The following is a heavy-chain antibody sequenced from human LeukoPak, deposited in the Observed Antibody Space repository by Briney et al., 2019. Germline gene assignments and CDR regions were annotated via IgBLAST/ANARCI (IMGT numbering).Heavy chain of an antibody. J-gene: IGHJ4*02. Sequence: GGSLRLSCAASGFTFNNYAMNWVRQAPGKGLEWVSSISGGGETTYYADSAKGRFTISRDNSQNTLYLQMNSLRAEDTAVYYCAKDTSSSWGPYYFDYWGQGTLVTVSS. CDR1: GFTFNNYA. CDR3: AKDTSSSWGPYYFDY. D-gene: IGHD6-13*01. V-gene: IGHV3-23*01. CDR2: ISGGGETT.